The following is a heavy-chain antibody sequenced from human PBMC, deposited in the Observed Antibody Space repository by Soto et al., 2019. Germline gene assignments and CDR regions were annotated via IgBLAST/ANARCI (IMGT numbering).Heavy chain of an antibody. V-gene: IGHV4-38-2*02. CDR1: GYSISSGSY. Sequence: SETLSLTCTVSGYSISSGSYWGWIRQPPGKGPEWIASIYHGGTTFYNPSLKSRVTVSVDKSNNQFSLKLRSVTAADTAVYYCAKAHVVVVAGSTFDYWGHGTQVTVSS. CDR2: IYHGGTT. D-gene: IGHD2-21*02. J-gene: IGHJ4*01. CDR3: AKAHVVVVAGSTFDY.